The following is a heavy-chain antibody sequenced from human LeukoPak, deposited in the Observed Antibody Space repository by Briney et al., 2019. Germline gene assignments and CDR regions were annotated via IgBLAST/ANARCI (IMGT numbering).Heavy chain of an antibody. V-gene: IGHV4-61*01. CDR3: ARELYYYGSGSYSHWFDP. Sequence: SETLSLTCTVSGGSVSSGSYYWSWIRQPPGKGLEWIGYIYDSGSTNYNPSLKSRVTISVDTSKNQFPLKLRSVTAADTAVYYCARELYYYGSGSYSHWFDPWGQGTLVTVSS. J-gene: IGHJ5*02. CDR2: IYDSGST. D-gene: IGHD3-10*01. CDR1: GGSVSSGSYY.